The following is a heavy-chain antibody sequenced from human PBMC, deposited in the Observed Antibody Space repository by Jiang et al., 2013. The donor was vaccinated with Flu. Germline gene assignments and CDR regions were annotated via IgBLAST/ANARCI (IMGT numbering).Heavy chain of an antibody. CDR1: GDSITSSSYY. V-gene: IGHV4-39*07. J-gene: IGHJ6*02. D-gene: IGHD3-22*01. Sequence: KPSETLSLTCTVSGDSITSSSYYWGWIRQPPGKRLVWIGSIYYSGSSNCNPSLKSRVTMSLDTSKNQFSLRLSSVTAADTAVYYCARSYDGSGYYFYGMDVWGQGTTVTVSS. CDR3: ARSYDGSGYYFYGMDV. CDR2: IYYSGSS.